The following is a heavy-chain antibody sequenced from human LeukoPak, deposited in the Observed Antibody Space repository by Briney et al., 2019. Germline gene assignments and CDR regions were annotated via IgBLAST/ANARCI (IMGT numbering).Heavy chain of an antibody. CDR1: GFTFSSYG. V-gene: IGHV3-33*06. J-gene: IGHJ4*02. Sequence: PGGSLRLSCAASGFTFSSYGMHWVRQAPGKGLEWVAVIWYDGSNKYYADSVKGRFTISRDNSKNTLYLQMNSLRAEDTAVYYCAKDQWPYSSGWYGLWGQGTLVTVSS. CDR2: IWYDGSNK. CDR3: AKDQWPYSSGWYGL. D-gene: IGHD6-19*01.